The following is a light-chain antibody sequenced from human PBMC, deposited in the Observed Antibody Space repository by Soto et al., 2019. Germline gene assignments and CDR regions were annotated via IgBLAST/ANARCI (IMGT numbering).Light chain of an antibody. V-gene: IGLV6-57*04. CDR3: QSYDSSNMI. CDR1: SGSIASNY. J-gene: IGLJ2*01. CDR2: EDN. Sequence: FMLTQPHSVSESPGKTVTISCTRSSGSIASNYVQWYQQRPGSAPTTVIYEDNQRPSGVPDRFSGSIDISSNSASLTISGLKTEDESDYYCQSYDSSNMIFGGGTKVTVL.